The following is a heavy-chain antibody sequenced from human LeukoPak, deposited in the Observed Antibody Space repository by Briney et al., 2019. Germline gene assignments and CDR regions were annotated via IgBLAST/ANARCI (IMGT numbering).Heavy chain of an antibody. Sequence: PGGSLRLSCAASGFTFSSYSMNWVRQAPGKGLEWVANIKQDGSEKYYVDSVKGRFTISRDNAKNSLYLQMNSLRAEDTAVYYCARDRETMIVVVSRAFDIWGQGTMVTVSS. J-gene: IGHJ3*02. CDR1: GFTFSSYS. CDR3: ARDRETMIVVVSRAFDI. CDR2: IKQDGSEK. D-gene: IGHD3-22*01. V-gene: IGHV3-7*01.